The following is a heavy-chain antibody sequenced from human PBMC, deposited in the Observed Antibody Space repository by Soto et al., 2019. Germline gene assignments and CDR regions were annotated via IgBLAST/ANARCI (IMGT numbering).Heavy chain of an antibody. CDR2: ISDSGGNT. Sequence: GGSLRLSCAASGFTFSSYAMSWVHQAPGKGLEWVSVISDSGGNTYYADSVKGRFTISRDNSKNTLYLQMNSLRAEDTAVYYCGKDRWPLRNNGDFSDWGQGTLVTVSS. CDR1: GFTFSSYA. CDR3: GKDRWPLRNNGDFSD. J-gene: IGHJ4*02. V-gene: IGHV3-23*01. D-gene: IGHD4-17*01.